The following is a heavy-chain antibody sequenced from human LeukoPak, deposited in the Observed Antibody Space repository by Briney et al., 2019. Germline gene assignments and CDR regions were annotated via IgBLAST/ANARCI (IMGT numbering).Heavy chain of an antibody. CDR1: GFTFSSYA. J-gene: IGHJ3*02. CDR2: ISGSGGST. D-gene: IGHD4-17*01. CDR3: AKDPEESDYGDYDGSLAALDI. Sequence: PGGSLRLSCAASGFTFSSYAMSWVRQAPGKGLEWVSAISGSGGSTYYADSVKGRFTISRDNSKNTLYLQMNSLRAEDTAVYYCAKDPEESDYGDYDGSLAALDIWGQGTMVTVSS. V-gene: IGHV3-23*01.